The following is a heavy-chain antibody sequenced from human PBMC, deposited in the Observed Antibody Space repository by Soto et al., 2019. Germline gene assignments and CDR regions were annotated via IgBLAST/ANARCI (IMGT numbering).Heavy chain of an antibody. CDR1: GYTFTSYG. D-gene: IGHD6-13*01. J-gene: IGHJ5*02. CDR3: ARVGQQQLVRGWFDP. CDR2: ISAYNGNT. Sequence: ASVKVSCKASGYTFTSYGISWVRQAPGQGLEWMGWISAYNGNTNYAQKLQGRVTMTTDTSTSTAYMELRSLRSDDTAVYYCARVGQQQLVRGWFDPWGQGTLVTVSS. V-gene: IGHV1-18*01.